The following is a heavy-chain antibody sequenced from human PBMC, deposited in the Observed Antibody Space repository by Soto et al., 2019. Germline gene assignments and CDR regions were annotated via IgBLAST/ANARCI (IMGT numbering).Heavy chain of an antibody. V-gene: IGHV3-48*02. CDR1: GFTFSSYS. D-gene: IGHD3-16*01. J-gene: IGHJ6*02. CDR3: ARDRRGYYYYGMDV. Sequence: EVHLVESGGGLVQPGGSLRLSCAASGFTFSSYSMNWVRQAPGKGLEWVSYISSSSSTIYYADSVKGRFTISRENAQNSLYLQMNSLRDEDTAVYYCARDRRGYYYYGMDVWGQGTTVTVSS. CDR2: ISSSSSTI.